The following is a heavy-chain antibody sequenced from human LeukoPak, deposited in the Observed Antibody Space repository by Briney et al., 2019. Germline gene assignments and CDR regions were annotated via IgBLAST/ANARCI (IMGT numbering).Heavy chain of an antibody. V-gene: IGHV3-23*01. CDR3: AKGGYCRGESCPYYDGMDV. J-gene: IGHJ6*02. CDR2: TSGSGTNT. CDR1: GLTFSSYA. D-gene: IGHD2-15*01. Sequence: SGESLRLSCAASGLTFSSYAMSWVRQAPGKGLEWVSGTSGSGTNTYYADTVKGRFSISRDNPENTLYLQMNSLRVDDTATYYCAKGGYCRGESCPYYDGMDVWGQGTTVTVSS.